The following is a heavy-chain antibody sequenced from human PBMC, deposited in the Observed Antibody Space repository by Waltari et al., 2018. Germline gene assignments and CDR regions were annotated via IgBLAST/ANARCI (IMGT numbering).Heavy chain of an antibody. CDR3: ARSLNDSPIDY. V-gene: IGHV4-59*11. CDR2: IYYSGST. CDR1: GGSISSHY. Sequence: QVQLQESGPGLVKPSETLSLTCTVSGGSISSHYWSWIRQPPGKGLEWIGYIYYSGSTNYNPSLKSRVTISVDTSKNQFSLKLSSVTAADTAVYYCARSLNDSPIDYWGQGTLVTVSS. D-gene: IGHD2-15*01. J-gene: IGHJ4*02.